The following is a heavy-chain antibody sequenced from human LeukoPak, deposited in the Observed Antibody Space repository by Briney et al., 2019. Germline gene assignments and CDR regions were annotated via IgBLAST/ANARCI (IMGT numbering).Heavy chain of an antibody. CDR2: IYWDDDK. D-gene: IGHD6-19*01. Sequence: ESGPTLVKPTQTVTLTCTFSGFSLSTSGVGVGWIRQPPGKALEWLALIYWDDDKRYRPSLKSRLTITKDTPKNQVVLTMTNMDPVDTATYYCAHDSSGLYGFDYWGQGTLVTVSS. V-gene: IGHV2-5*02. CDR1: GFSLSTSGVG. J-gene: IGHJ4*02. CDR3: AHDSSGLYGFDY.